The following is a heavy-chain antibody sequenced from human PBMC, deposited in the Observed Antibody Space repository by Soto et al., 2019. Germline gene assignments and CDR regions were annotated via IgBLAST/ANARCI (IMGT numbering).Heavy chain of an antibody. CDR1: GFTFSSYA. CDR3: ARDIGYGDESYYYDMDV. J-gene: IGHJ6*02. Sequence: GGSLRLSCAASGFTFSSYAMHWVRQAPGKGLEWVAVISYDGSNKYYADSVKGRFTISRDNSKNTLYLQMNSLRAEDTAVHYCARDIGYGDESYYYDMDVWGQGTTVTVSS. V-gene: IGHV3-30-3*01. CDR2: ISYDGSNK. D-gene: IGHD4-17*01.